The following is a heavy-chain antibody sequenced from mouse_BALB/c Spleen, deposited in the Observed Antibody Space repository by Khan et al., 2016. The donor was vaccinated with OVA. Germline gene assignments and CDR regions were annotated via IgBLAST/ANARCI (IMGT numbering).Heavy chain of an antibody. D-gene: IGHD2-3*01. CDR1: GFSLTNYG. V-gene: IGHV2-3*01. CDR3: VKFDGIFYVMDY. CDR2: IWSDGST. Sequence: VKLQESGPGLVAPSQSLSITCTVSGFSLTNYGVNWVRQPPGKGLEWLGVIWSDGSTNYHSALISRLSISKDNSKSQVFLKLNSLQTDDTATYYCVKFDGIFYVMDYWGQGTSVTVSS. J-gene: IGHJ4*01.